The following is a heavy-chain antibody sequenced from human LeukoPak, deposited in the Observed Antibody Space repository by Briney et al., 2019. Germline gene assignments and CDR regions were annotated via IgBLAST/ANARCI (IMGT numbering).Heavy chain of an antibody. CDR2: ISSGSTYI. CDR3: ARDLYTGTNWFDP. V-gene: IGHV3-21*01. CDR1: GFTFSTYS. D-gene: IGHD1-26*01. Sequence: PGGSLRLSCAASGFTFSTYSMNWVRQAPGKGLEWVSSISSGSTYIYYIDSVKGRFTICRDNAKNSLYLQMNSLRAEDTAVYYCARDLYTGTNWFDPWGQGTLVTVSS. J-gene: IGHJ5*02.